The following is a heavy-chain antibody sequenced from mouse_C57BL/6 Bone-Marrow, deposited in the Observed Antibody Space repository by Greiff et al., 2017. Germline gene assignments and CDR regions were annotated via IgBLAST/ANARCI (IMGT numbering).Heavy chain of an antibody. CDR3: ARTGYDGSSQYYFDD. CDR2: IYPRSGNT. V-gene: IGHV1-81*01. D-gene: IGHD1-1*01. Sequence: VQLQQSGAELARPGASVKLSCKASGYTFTSYGISWVKQRTGQGLEWIGEIYPRSGNTYYTEKFKGKATLTADKSSSTAYMELRSLTSEDSAVYFSARTGYDGSSQYYFDDWGQGTTLTVSS. CDR1: GYTFTSYG. J-gene: IGHJ2*01.